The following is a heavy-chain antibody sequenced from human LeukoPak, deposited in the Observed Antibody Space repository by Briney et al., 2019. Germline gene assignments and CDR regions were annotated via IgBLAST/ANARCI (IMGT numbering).Heavy chain of an antibody. D-gene: IGHD3-3*01. CDR1: GFTFRTAW. Sequence: GGSLRLSCAASGFTFRTAWMNWVRQAPGKGLVWVSRINSDGSSTSYADSVKGRFTISRDNAKNTLYLQMNSLRAEDTAVYYCARALQVTISPTGNWGQGTLVTVSS. V-gene: IGHV3-74*01. CDR2: INSDGSST. CDR3: ARALQVTISPTGN. J-gene: IGHJ4*02.